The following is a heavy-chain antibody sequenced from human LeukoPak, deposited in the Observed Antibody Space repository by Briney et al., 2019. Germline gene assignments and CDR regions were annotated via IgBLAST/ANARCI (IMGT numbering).Heavy chain of an antibody. CDR2: IWFDGSNE. D-gene: IGHD1-26*01. J-gene: IGHJ4*02. CDR3: ARDGNYFSLGFLDY. V-gene: IGHV3-33*01. Sequence: GGSLRLSCTASGFNFSYYAMHWVRQAPGKGLAWVALIWFDGSNEYYEDSVKGRFTISRDNSKDTVFLQMNSLTVDDTAVYYCARDGNYFSLGFLDYWGQGTLVTVSS. CDR1: GFNFSYYA.